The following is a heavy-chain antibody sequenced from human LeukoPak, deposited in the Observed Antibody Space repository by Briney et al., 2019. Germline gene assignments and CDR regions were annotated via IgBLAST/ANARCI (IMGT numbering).Heavy chain of an antibody. V-gene: IGHV3-74*01. D-gene: IGHD2-2*01. CDR3: ARGGPIVVVPAAISLFDY. CDR1: GFTFSNFW. J-gene: IGHJ4*02. Sequence: PTGGSLRLSCAASGFTFSNFWMHWVRQAPGKGLVWVALIYGDGSFTRYADSVKGRFTISRDNAKNTVYLQMNSLRVEDTAVYYCARGGPIVVVPAAISLFDYWGQGTLVTVSS. CDR2: IYGDGSFT.